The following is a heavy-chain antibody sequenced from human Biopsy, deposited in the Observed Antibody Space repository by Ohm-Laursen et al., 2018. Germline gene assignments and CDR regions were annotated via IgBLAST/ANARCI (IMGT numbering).Heavy chain of an antibody. J-gene: IGHJ3*02. Sequence: SETLSLTCSVSGGSISGSSWSWIRQAPGKGLEWIGYISYSRDTNYNPSLKSLNTISVDTSKNQFSLMLTSVTAADTAVYYCAKHGSGWTGDDAFHIWGQGTMVTVSS. D-gene: IGHD6-19*01. V-gene: IGHV4-59*08. CDR1: GGSISGSS. CDR3: AKHGSGWTGDDAFHI. CDR2: ISYSRDT.